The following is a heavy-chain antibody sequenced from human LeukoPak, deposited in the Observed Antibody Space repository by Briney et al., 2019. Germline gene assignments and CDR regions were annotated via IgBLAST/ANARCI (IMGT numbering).Heavy chain of an antibody. V-gene: IGHV4-39*01. CDR1: GGSISSSSYY. Sequence: SETLSLTCTVSGGSISSSSYYWGWIRQPPGKGLEWIGSIYYSGSTYYNPSLKSRVTISVDTSKNQFSLKLSSVTAADTAVYYCARGFYSSSFDYWGQGTLVTVSS. D-gene: IGHD6-6*01. CDR3: ARGFYSSSFDY. J-gene: IGHJ4*02. CDR2: IYYSGST.